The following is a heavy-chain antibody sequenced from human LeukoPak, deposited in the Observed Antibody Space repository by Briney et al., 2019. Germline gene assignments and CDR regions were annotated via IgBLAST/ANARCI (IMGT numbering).Heavy chain of an antibody. CDR2: IYYSGST. CDR3: AIHGYYDFWSGYYLGGDYYYGMDV. J-gene: IGHJ6*02. D-gene: IGHD3-3*01. CDR1: GGSISSSSYY. Sequence: SETLSLTCTVSGGSISSSSYYWGWIRQPPGKGLEWIGSIYYSGSTYYNPSLKSRVTISVDTSKNQFSLKLSSVTAADTAVYYCAIHGYYDFWSGYYLGGDYYYGMDVWGQGTTVTVSS. V-gene: IGHV4-39*01.